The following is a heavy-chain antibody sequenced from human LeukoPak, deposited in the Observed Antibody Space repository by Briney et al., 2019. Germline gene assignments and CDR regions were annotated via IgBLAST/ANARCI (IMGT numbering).Heavy chain of an antibody. V-gene: IGHV3-30*18. D-gene: IGHD3-10*01. CDR3: AKTLMIRGVDY. CDR2: ISYDGSNK. CDR1: GFTFSSYG. J-gene: IGHJ4*02. Sequence: PGGSLRLSCAASGFTFSSYGMHWVRQAPGKGLEWVAVISYDGSNKYYADSVKGRFTISRDNSKNTLYLQMNSLRAEDTTVYYCAKTLMIRGVDYWGQGTLVTVSS.